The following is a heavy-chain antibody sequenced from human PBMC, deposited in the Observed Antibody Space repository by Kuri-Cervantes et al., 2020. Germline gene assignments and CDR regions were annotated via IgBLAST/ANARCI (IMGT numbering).Heavy chain of an antibody. V-gene: IGHV3-74*01. Sequence: LSLTCAASGFTFSSYWMHWVRQAPGKGLVWVSRINSDGSSTSYADSVKGRFTISRDNAKNTLYLQMNSLRAEDTAVYYCARGVDTALDAFDIWGQGTMVTVSS. CDR2: INSDGSST. J-gene: IGHJ3*02. D-gene: IGHD5-18*01. CDR3: ARGVDTALDAFDI. CDR1: GFTFSSYW.